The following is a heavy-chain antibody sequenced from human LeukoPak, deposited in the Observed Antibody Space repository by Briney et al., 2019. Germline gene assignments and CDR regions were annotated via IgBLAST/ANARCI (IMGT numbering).Heavy chain of an antibody. Sequence: PGGSLRLSCAASGFTFSSYAMSWVRQAPGKGLEWVSAISGSGGSTYYADSVKGRFTISRDNSKNTLYLQMNSLRAEDTAVYYCAKGPGFGESPAEYFQHWGQGTLVTVSS. CDR2: ISGSGGST. D-gene: IGHD3-10*01. CDR3: AKGPGFGESPAEYFQH. V-gene: IGHV3-23*01. J-gene: IGHJ1*01. CDR1: GFTFSSYA.